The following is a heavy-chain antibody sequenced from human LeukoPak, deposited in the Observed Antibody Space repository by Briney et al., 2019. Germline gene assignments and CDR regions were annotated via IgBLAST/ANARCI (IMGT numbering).Heavy chain of an antibody. CDR1: GFTVSSNY. CDR3: ARRREPAAAFDY. D-gene: IGHD2-2*01. CDR2: IYSGGST. Sequence: GGSLRLSCAASGFTVSSNYMSWVRQAPGKGLEWVSVIYSGGSTYYADSVKGRFTISRDNSKNTLYLQMNSLRAEDTAVYYCARRREPAAAFDYRGQGTLVTVSS. V-gene: IGHV3-53*01. J-gene: IGHJ4*02.